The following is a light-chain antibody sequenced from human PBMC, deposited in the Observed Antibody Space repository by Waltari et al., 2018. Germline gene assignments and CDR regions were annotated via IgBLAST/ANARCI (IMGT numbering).Light chain of an antibody. CDR1: SSEVGGYNF. CDR2: DVT. J-gene: IGLJ1*01. V-gene: IGLV2-14*03. Sequence: QSALTQPASVSGSPGQSITISCNGTSSEVGGYNFVYWYQQHPGKVPKLIIYDVTNRPSGVSNRFSGSKSGNTASLTISGLQAEDEADYYCSSYTTSSTYVFGTGTKVTVL. CDR3: SSYTTSSTYV.